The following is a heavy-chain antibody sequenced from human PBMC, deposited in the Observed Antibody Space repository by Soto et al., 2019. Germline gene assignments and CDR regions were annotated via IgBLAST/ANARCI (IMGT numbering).Heavy chain of an antibody. Sequence: QITLKESGPTLVRPTQTLTLTCAFSGFSLSTSGVDVGWIRQPPVKALEWLEVIYWDYSKHYSPSLRTRLTITKDTSKNQVVLTMTNMDPMDTGTYYCAHKGPEDWPLDYWGQGTLVTVSS. CDR3: AHKGPEDWPLDY. J-gene: IGHJ4*02. CDR2: IYWDYSK. V-gene: IGHV2-5*02. CDR1: GFSLSTSGVD. D-gene: IGHD3-9*01.